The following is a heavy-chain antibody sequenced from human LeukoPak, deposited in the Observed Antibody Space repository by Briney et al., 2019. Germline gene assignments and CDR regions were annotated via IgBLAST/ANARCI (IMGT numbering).Heavy chain of an antibody. CDR3: AKVMTRSMVRGVPPSDY. CDR2: IWGSGGIT. D-gene: IGHD3-10*01. J-gene: IGHJ4*02. CDR1: GFTFSSYA. Sequence: GGSLRLSCAASGFTFSSYAMSGGRQAPGRGLGWVSAIWGSGGITYYADSVKGRFTISRDNSKNTLYLQMNSLRGEETAVYYCAKVMTRSMVRGVPPSDYWGQGTLVTVSS. V-gene: IGHV3-23*01.